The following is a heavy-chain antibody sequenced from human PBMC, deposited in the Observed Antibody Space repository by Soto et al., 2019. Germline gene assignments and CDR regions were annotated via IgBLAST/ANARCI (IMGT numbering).Heavy chain of an antibody. D-gene: IGHD3-22*01. Sequence: QVQLQESGPGLVKPSETLSLTCTVSGGSISSYYWSWIRQPPGKGLEWIGYIYYSGSTNYNPSLKSRVTISVDTSKNQFSLKLSSVTAADTAVYYCARSDSSGYLDYYYGMDVWGQGTTVTVSS. J-gene: IGHJ6*02. CDR2: IYYSGST. CDR1: GGSISSYY. CDR3: ARSDSSGYLDYYYGMDV. V-gene: IGHV4-59*01.